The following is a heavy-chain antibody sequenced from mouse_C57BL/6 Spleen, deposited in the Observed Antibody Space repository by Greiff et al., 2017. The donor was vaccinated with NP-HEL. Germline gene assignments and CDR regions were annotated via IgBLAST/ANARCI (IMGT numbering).Heavy chain of an antibody. CDR3: ARGGSSGSFTY. D-gene: IGHD3-2*02. CDR1: GYTFTDYY. CDR2: INPNNGGT. V-gene: IGHV1-26*01. J-gene: IGHJ3*01. Sequence: EVQLQQSGPEPVKPGASVKISCKGSGYTFTDYYMNWVKQSHGKSLEWIGDINPNNGGTNYNQKFKGKATLTVDKSSSTAYLELRSLASEDSAVYYCARGGSSGSFTYWGQGTLVTVSA.